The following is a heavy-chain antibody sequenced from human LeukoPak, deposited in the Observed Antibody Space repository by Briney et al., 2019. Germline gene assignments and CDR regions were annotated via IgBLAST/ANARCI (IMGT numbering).Heavy chain of an antibody. CDR1: GFNFSSSA. V-gene: IGHV3-23*01. D-gene: IGHD2-15*01. J-gene: IGHJ4*02. CDR2: ISNNGGYT. Sequence: PWGSLKLSCAASGFNFSSSAMSWVRQAPGKGLEWVSAISNNGGYTYYADSVQGRFTISRDNSKSTLCLQMNSLRAEDTAVYYCAKQLGYCSDGSCYFPYWGQGTLVTVSS. CDR3: AKQLGYCSDGSCYFPY.